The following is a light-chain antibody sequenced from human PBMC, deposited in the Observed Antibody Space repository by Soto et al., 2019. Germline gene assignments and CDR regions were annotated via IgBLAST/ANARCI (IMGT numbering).Light chain of an antibody. V-gene: IGLV4-69*01. Sequence: QSVLTQSPSASASLGASVKLTCTLSSGHSTYAIAWHQQQPEKGPRFLMNLDSAGRHSKGDEIPDRFSGSSSGAERYLTISSLQSEDEADYYCQTWGTGFRVFGGGTKLTV. CDR1: SGHSTYA. J-gene: IGLJ3*02. CDR3: QTWGTGFRV. CDR2: LDSAGRH.